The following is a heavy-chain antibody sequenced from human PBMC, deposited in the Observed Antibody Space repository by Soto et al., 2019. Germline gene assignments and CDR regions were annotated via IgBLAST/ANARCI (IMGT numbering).Heavy chain of an antibody. CDR2: IIPILGIA. Sequence: QVQLVQSGAEVKKPGSSVKVSCKASGGTFSSYTISWVRQAPGQGLEWMGRIIPILGIANYAQKFQGRVTITADKSTSTAYMELSSLRSEDTAVYYCARFLGGYYGGGSDYWGQGTLVTVSS. CDR3: ARFLGGYYGGGSDY. D-gene: IGHD3-22*01. J-gene: IGHJ4*02. V-gene: IGHV1-69*02. CDR1: GGTFSSYT.